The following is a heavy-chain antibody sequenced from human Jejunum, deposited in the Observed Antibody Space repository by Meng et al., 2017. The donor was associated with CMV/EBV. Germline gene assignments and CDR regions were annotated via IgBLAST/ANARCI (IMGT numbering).Heavy chain of an antibody. CDR3: ARLIDYSRWFDP. J-gene: IGHJ5*02. Sequence: VSGGSISSSGYYWGWLRQPPGKGLEWIASINYSGTTYYNASLKSRVTMSVETSKNQFSLRLSSVTAADTAVYYCARLIDYSRWFDPWGQGTLVTVSS. CDR1: GGSISSSGYY. D-gene: IGHD4-11*01. V-gene: IGHV4-39*01. CDR2: INYSGTT.